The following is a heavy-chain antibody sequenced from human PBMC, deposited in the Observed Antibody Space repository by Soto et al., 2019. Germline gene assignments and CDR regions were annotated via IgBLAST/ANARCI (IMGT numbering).Heavy chain of an antibody. CDR2: ISYSGST. V-gene: IGHV4-30-4*01. D-gene: IGHD2-15*01. Sequence: SETLSLTCTVSGGSISSGDYYWNWIRQPPGKGLEWIGYISYSGSTNYNPSLTSRVIISVDTSTNHFSLKLTSVTGADTAVYYCARGGGYDSFDSWGQGIQVTVS. J-gene: IGHJ4*02. CDR3: ARGGGYDSFDS. CDR1: GGSISSGDYY.